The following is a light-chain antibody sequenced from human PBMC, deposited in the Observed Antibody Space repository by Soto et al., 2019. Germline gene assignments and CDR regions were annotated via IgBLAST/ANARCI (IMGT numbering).Light chain of an antibody. J-gene: IGKJ1*01. Sequence: MTQSPATLSVSPGERATLSCRASQSVSSKLAWYQQKPGQAPRLLIYGASTRATGIPARFSGSGSGTEFTLSISSLQSEDFAVYYCQQYNKWPRTFGQGTKVEIK. V-gene: IGKV3-15*01. CDR2: GAS. CDR1: QSVSSK. CDR3: QQYNKWPRT.